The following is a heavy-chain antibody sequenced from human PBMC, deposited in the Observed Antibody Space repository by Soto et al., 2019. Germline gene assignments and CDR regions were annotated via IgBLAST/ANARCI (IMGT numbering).Heavy chain of an antibody. V-gene: IGHV6-1*01. CDR1: GDSVSSNSAA. Sequence: SQTLSLTCAISGDSVSSNSAAWNWIRQSPSRGLEWLGRTYYRSKWYNDYAVSVKSRITINPDTSKNQFSLQLNSVTPGDMAVYYCAREGGGTGTTKYYYYYYMDVWGKGTTVTVSS. D-gene: IGHD1-7*01. J-gene: IGHJ6*03. CDR3: AREGGGTGTTKYYYYYYMDV. CDR2: TYYRSKWYN.